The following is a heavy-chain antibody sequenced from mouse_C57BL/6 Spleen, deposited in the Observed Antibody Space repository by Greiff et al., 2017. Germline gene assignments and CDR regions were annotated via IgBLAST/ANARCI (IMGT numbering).Heavy chain of an antibody. CDR1: GFTFSDYY. J-gene: IGHJ2*01. V-gene: IGHV5-16*01. Sequence: EVNVVESEGGLVQPGSSMKLSCTASGFTFSDYYMAWVRQVPEKGLEWVANINYDGSSTYYLDSLKSRFIISRDNAKNILYLQMSSLKSEDTATYYCARDSGYFDYWGQGTTLTVSS. CDR2: INYDGSST. D-gene: IGHD3-1*01. CDR3: ARDSGYFDY.